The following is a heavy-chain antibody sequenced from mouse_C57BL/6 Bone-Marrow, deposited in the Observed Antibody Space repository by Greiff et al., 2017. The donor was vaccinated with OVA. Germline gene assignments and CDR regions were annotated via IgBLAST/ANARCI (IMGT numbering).Heavy chain of an antibody. CDR2: IYWDDDK. CDR3: ARRVDYYGYYYAMDY. V-gene: IGHV8-12*01. D-gene: IGHD1-1*01. Sequence: QVTLKESGPGILQSSQTLSLTCSFSGFSLSTSGMGVSWIRQPSGKGLEWLAHIYWDDDKRYNPSLKSRLTISKDTSRNQVFLKITSVDTADTATYYCARRVDYYGYYYAMDYGGQGTSVTVSS. J-gene: IGHJ4*01. CDR1: GFSLSTSGMG.